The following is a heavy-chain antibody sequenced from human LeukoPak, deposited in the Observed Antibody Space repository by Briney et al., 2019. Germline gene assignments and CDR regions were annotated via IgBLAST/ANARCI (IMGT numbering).Heavy chain of an antibody. CDR1: GGSISSGSYY. V-gene: IGHV4-61*02. CDR2: IYTGGST. J-gene: IGHJ4*02. CDR3: ARGSYNWNDVANY. Sequence: SETLSLTCTVPGGSISSGSYYWSWIRQPAGKGLEWIGRIYTGGSTNYNPSLKSRVTISVDTSKNQFSLKLSSVTAADTAVYYCARGSYNWNDVANYWGQGTLVTVSS. D-gene: IGHD1-1*01.